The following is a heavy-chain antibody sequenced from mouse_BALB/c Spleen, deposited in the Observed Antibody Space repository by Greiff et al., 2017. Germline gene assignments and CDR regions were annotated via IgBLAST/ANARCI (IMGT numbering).Heavy chain of an antibody. V-gene: IGHV14-1*02. CDR1: GFNIKDYY. CDR3: ATFYYGSSYPFAY. J-gene: IGHJ3*01. D-gene: IGHD1-1*01. CDR2: IDPENGNT. Sequence: VHVKQSGAELVRPGALVKLSCKASGFNIKDYYMHWVKQRPEQGLEWIGWIDPENGNTIYDPKFQGKASITADTSSNTAYLQLSSLTSEDTAVYYCATFYYGSSYPFAYWGQGTLVTVSA.